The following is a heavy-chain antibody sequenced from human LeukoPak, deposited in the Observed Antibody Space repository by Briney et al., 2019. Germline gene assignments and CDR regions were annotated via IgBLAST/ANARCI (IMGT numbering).Heavy chain of an antibody. CDR2: ISGSGGST. D-gene: IGHD2-21*01. J-gene: IGHJ6*02. Sequence: GGSLRLSCAASGFTFSSYAMSWVRQAPGKGLEWVSAISGSGGSTYYADSVRGRFTISRDNSQNTLQLQMNSLRAEDTAVYYCAKEVVMGETNYYYYGMDVWGQGTTVTVSS. CDR3: AKEVVMGETNYYYYGMDV. CDR1: GFTFSSYA. V-gene: IGHV3-23*01.